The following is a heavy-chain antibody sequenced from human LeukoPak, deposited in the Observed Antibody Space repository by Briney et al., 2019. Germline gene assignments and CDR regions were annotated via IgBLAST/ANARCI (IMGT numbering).Heavy chain of an antibody. D-gene: IGHD1-26*01. CDR3: ARDHIVGATTSLWFDY. V-gene: IGHV4-59*01. J-gene: IGHJ4*02. CDR1: GGSISSYY. Sequence: SETLSLTCTVSGGSISSYYWSWIRQPPGKGLEWIGYIYYSGSTNYNPSLKSRVTISVDTSKNQFSLKLSSVTAADTAVYYCARDHIVGATTSLWFDYWGQGTLVTVSS. CDR2: IYYSGST.